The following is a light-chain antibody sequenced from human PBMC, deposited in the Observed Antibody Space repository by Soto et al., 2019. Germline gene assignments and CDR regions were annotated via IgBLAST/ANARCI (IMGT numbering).Light chain of an antibody. V-gene: IGKV3-15*01. J-gene: IGKJ5*01. CDR3: QQYNIWPLIT. CDR2: GAY. CDR1: QSVGSS. Sequence: EIGLTKSPAALSLSHKERATLSCRASQSVGSSLAWYQQKPGQAPRLLIYGAYTRAAGVPARFSGSGSGTEFTLTITSLQSEDIALYYCQQYNIWPLITIGQGTRLEIK.